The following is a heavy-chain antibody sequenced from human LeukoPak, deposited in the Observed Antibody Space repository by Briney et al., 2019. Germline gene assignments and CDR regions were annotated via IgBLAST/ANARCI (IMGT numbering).Heavy chain of an antibody. Sequence: PSETLSLTCTVSGGSISSRSYYWSWIRQPAGKGLEWIGRIYTSGSTNYNPSLKSRVTMSVDTSKNQFSLKLSSVTAADTAVYYCARDRGYGDTYYFDYWGQGTLVTVSS. CDR2: IYTSGST. CDR3: ARDRGYGDTYYFDY. J-gene: IGHJ4*02. CDR1: GGSISSRSYY. D-gene: IGHD4-17*01. V-gene: IGHV4-61*02.